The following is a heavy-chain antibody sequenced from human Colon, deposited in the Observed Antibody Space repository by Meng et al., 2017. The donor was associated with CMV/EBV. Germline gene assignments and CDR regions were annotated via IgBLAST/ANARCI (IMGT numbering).Heavy chain of an antibody. V-gene: IGHV4-39*07. Sequence: SETLSLTCTVSGGSVSGSSYFWGWIRQSPEKGLEWIGNVFYTGTTYYNPSLKSRVTISIDTSKNQFSLKLTSVTAADTAVYYCARDRLQEYYDFWSGYYSVGMDVWGQGTTVTVSS. CDR2: VFYTGTT. CDR3: ARDRLQEYYDFWSGYYSVGMDV. CDR1: GGSVSGSSYF. D-gene: IGHD3-3*01. J-gene: IGHJ6*02.